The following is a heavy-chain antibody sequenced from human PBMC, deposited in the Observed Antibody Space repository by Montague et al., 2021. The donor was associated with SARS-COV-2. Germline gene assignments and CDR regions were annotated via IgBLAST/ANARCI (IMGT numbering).Heavy chain of an antibody. Sequence: PALVKPTQTLTLTCTFSGFSLSTSGLCVSWIRQPPGKALEWLALIDWDDDKYYSTSLKTRLTISKDTSKNQVVLTMINMDPVDTATYYCARMTTVVTRGYYYYYGMDVWGQGTTVTVSS. D-gene: IGHD4-23*01. CDR3: ARMTTVVTRGYYYYYGMDV. V-gene: IGHV2-70*01. CDR2: IDWDDDK. CDR1: GFSLSTSGLC. J-gene: IGHJ6*02.